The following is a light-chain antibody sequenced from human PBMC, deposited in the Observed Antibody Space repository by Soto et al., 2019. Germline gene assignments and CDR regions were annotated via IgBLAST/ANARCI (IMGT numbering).Light chain of an antibody. Sequence: DIQMTQSPSALSASVGDRVTISCRASQSIGSWLAWYQQKPGKAPKLLICDASKLESGVPSRFSGCGSGTEFTLAISSLQPDDFATYYCLQYYTYRSFGQGTTVAI. J-gene: IGKJ1*01. CDR1: QSIGSW. V-gene: IGKV1-5*01. CDR2: DAS. CDR3: LQYYTYRS.